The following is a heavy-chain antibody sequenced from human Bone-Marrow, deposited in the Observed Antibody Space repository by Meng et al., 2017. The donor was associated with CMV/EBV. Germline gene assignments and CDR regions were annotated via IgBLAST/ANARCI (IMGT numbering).Heavy chain of an antibody. J-gene: IGHJ4*02. Sequence: SVYTFTSYGISWVRQAPGQGLEWMGWISTYNGNTNSAQKLQDRVTMTTDTSTNTAYMELRSLRSDDTAVYYCASTGYPYTEYYFDYWGQGTLVTVSS. CDR3: ASTGYPYTEYYFDY. CDR1: VYTFTSYG. D-gene: IGHD3-9*01. CDR2: ISTYNGNT. V-gene: IGHV1-18*01.